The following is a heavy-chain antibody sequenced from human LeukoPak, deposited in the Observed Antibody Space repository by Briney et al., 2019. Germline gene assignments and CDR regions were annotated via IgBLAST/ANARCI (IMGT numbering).Heavy chain of an antibody. Sequence: KAGGSLRLSCAAFGFTFSSYSMNWVRQAPGKGLEWVSSISSSSSYIYYADSVKGRFTISRDNAKNSLYLQMNSLRAEDTAVYYCARDGYNYYDSSGYSNWGQGTLVTVSS. V-gene: IGHV3-21*01. J-gene: IGHJ4*02. D-gene: IGHD3-22*01. CDR2: ISSSSSYI. CDR3: ARDGYNYYDSSGYSN. CDR1: GFTFSSYS.